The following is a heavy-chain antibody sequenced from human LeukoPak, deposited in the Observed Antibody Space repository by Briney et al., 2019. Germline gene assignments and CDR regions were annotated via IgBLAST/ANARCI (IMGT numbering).Heavy chain of an antibody. D-gene: IGHD3-22*01. CDR2: IGSRGSPK. Sequence: GGSLRLSCAASGFTFSSYEMNWVRQAPGKGLEWISYIGSRGSPKYYADSVKGRFTISRDNSKNTLYLQMNSLRAEDTAVYYCAKDQPTYYYDSSGYYYPVPFDYWGQGTLVTVSS. J-gene: IGHJ4*02. CDR3: AKDQPTYYYDSSGYYYPVPFDY. CDR1: GFTFSSYE. V-gene: IGHV3-48*03.